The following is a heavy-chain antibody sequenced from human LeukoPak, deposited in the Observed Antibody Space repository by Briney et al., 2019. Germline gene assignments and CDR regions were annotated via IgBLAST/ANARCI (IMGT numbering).Heavy chain of an antibody. J-gene: IGHJ6*03. V-gene: IGHV3-33*01. Sequence: GRSLRLSCAASGFTFSSYGMHWVRQAPGKGLEWVAVIWYDGSNKYYADSVKGRFTISRDNAKNSLYLQMNSLRAEDTAVYYCASEYYYYMDVWGKGTTVTVSS. CDR2: IWYDGSNK. CDR3: ASEYYYYMDV. CDR1: GFTFSSYG.